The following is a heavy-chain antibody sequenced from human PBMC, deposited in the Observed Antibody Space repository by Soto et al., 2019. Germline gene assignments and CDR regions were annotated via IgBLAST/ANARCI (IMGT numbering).Heavy chain of an antibody. D-gene: IGHD3-22*01. CDR2: IDWDDDK. CDR3: ARSVKYYYDYSGHPDY. V-gene: IGHV2-70*01. Sequence: SGPTLVNPTQTLTLTCTFSGFSLSTSGVCVSWIRQPPGKALEWLALIDWDDDKYYSTSLKTRLTISKDTSKNQVVLTMTNMDPVDTATYYCARSVKYYYDYSGHPDYWGQGTLVTVSS. J-gene: IGHJ4*02. CDR1: GFSLSTSGVC.